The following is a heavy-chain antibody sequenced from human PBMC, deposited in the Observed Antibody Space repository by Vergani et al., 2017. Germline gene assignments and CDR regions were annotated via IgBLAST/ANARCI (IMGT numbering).Heavy chain of an antibody. CDR3: ARINPDDLSPDD. CDR1: GGSISSYY. V-gene: IGHV4-59*04. Sequence: QVQLQESGPGLVKPSETLSLTCTVSGGSISSYYWSWIRQPPGKGLEWIGYIYYSGSTYYNPSLKSRVTISVDTSKTQFSLKLSSVSAADTAVYYRARINPDDLSPDDWGQGTLVTVSS. D-gene: IGHD2/OR15-2a*01. J-gene: IGHJ4*02. CDR2: IYYSGST.